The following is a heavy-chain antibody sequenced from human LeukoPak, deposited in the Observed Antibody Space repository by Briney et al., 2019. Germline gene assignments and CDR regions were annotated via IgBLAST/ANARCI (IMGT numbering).Heavy chain of an antibody. CDR1: GYXFTGYY. CDR2: INPNSGGT. CDR3: ARGLELGVYWFDP. V-gene: IGHV1-2*02. Sequence: ASVKVSCKASGYXFTGYYIHWVRQAPGQGLKWIGWINPNSGGTNFAQKFQGRVTMIRDTSISTAFMELSRLRSDDTAVYFCARGLELGVYWFDPWGQGTQVTVSS. J-gene: IGHJ5*02. D-gene: IGHD7-27*01.